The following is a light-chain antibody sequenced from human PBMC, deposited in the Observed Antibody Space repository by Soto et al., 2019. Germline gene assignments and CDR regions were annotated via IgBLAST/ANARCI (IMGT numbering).Light chain of an antibody. Sequence: EVVMTQSPATLSVSPGEGATLSCRASQGIGDTLAWYQHKPGQTPRLLIYDTSTRATGVPARCSGSRSGTECTRTINSLQSEDLAVDYCQRYNNWPLTFGGGTKVESK. CDR1: QGIGDT. J-gene: IGKJ4*01. CDR2: DTS. V-gene: IGKV3-15*01. CDR3: QRYNNWPLT.